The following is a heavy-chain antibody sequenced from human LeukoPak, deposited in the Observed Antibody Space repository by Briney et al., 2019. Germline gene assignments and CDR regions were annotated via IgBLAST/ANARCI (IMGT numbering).Heavy chain of an antibody. CDR1: GGSFSGYY. CDR3: ARGSRGYSSGLIDY. CDR2: ISLSGST. V-gene: IGHV4-34*01. D-gene: IGHD6-19*01. J-gene: IGHJ4*02. Sequence: PSETLSLTCAVYGGSFSGYYWSWIRQPPGKGLEWIGEISLSGSTNYNPSLKSRVTISVDTSKNQFSLKLSSVTAADTAVYYCARGSRGYSSGLIDYWGQGTLVTVSS.